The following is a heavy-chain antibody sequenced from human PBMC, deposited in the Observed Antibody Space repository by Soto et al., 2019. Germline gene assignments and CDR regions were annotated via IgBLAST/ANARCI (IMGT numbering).Heavy chain of an antibody. CDR1: GFTFSSYA. CDR3: AKDVVVVPADEGAWFDP. J-gene: IGHJ5*02. Sequence: GGSLRLSCAASGFTFSSYAMSWVRQAPGKGLEWVSAISGSGGSTYYADSVKGRFTISRDNSKNTLYLQMNSLRAEDTAVYYCAKDVVVVPADEGAWFDPWGQGTLVTVSS. D-gene: IGHD2-2*01. V-gene: IGHV3-23*01. CDR2: ISGSGGST.